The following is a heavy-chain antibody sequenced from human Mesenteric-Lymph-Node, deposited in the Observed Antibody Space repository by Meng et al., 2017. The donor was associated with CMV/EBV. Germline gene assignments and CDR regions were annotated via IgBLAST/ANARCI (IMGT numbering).Heavy chain of an antibody. Sequence: GGSLRLSCEVSGFIFSSYEMNWVRQAPGKGLEWVSYIRSRGNIIYYADSVKGRFTISRDNAKNSLYLQMNSLRAEDTAVYYCARGGYDSSDYYGLEVWGQGTTVTVSS. J-gene: IGHJ6*02. CDR2: IRSRGNII. CDR1: GFIFSSYE. V-gene: IGHV3-48*03. CDR3: ARGGYDSSDYYGLEV. D-gene: IGHD3-22*01.